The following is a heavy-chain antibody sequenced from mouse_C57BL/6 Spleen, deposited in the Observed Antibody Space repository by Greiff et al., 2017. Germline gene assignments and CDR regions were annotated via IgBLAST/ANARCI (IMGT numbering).Heavy chain of an antibody. J-gene: IGHJ2*01. D-gene: IGHD2-1*01. Sequence: DVQLVESGGDLVKPGGSLKLSCAASGFTFSSYGMSWVRQTPDKRLEWVATISSGGSYTYYPDSVKGRFTISRDNAKNTLYLQMSSLKSEDTAMYYGARGGYYGNYDFDDWGQGTTLTVSS. CDR3: ARGGYYGNYDFDD. V-gene: IGHV5-6*01. CDR2: ISSGGSYT. CDR1: GFTFSSYG.